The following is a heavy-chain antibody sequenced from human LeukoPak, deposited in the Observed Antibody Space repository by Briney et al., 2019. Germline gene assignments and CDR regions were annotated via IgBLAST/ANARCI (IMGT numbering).Heavy chain of an antibody. CDR3: ARDQGVD. J-gene: IGHJ4*02. Sequence: PSETLSLTCTVSGGSISNYYWNWIRQPPGKGLEWIGYIYYTGSTNYNPSLKSRVTMSVDTSKNQFSLKLSSVTAADTAVYYCARDQGVDWGQGTLVTVSS. CDR2: IYYTGST. V-gene: IGHV4-59*01. CDR1: GGSISNYY.